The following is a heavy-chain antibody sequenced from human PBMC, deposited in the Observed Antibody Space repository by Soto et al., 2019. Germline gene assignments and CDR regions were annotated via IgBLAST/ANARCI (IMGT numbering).Heavy chain of an antibody. CDR1: GGTFSSYA. D-gene: IGHD3-3*01. V-gene: IGHV1-69*06. CDR3: ARARYRFLEWFPKDYYYYGMDV. Sequence: ASVKVSCKASGGTFSSYAISWVRQAPGQGLEWMGGIIPIFGTANYAQKFQGRVTITADKFTSTAYMELSSLRSEDTAVYYCARARYRFLEWFPKDYYYYGMDVWGQGTTVTVSS. J-gene: IGHJ6*02. CDR2: IIPIFGTA.